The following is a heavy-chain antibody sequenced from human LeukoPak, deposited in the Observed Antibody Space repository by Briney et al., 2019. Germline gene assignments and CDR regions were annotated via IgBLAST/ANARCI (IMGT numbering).Heavy chain of an antibody. Sequence: GASVKVSCKASGYTFITYGISWVRQAPGQGLEWMGWISAYNGNTNYTQKLQGRVTMTRDTSTSTVYMELSSLRSEDTAVYYCARGSLWGYYSDYWGQGTLVTVSS. CDR2: ISAYNGNT. V-gene: IGHV1-18*01. D-gene: IGHD7-27*01. CDR3: ARGSLWGYYSDY. CDR1: GYTFITYG. J-gene: IGHJ4*02.